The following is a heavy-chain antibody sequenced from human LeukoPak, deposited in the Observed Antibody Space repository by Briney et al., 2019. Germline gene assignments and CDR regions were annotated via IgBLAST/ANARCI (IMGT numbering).Heavy chain of an antibody. CDR1: GFPFSSYG. CDR2: IRYDGSDT. CDR3: AKDKFTYYSSSWYG. J-gene: IGHJ4*02. V-gene: IGHV3-30*02. D-gene: IGHD6-13*01. Sequence: PGGSLRLSCAASGFPFSSYGIHWVRQAPGKGLEWVAFIRYDGSDTYYADSVKGRFTISRDNSKNTLYLQMNSLRAEDTAVYYCAKDKFTYYSSSWYGGGQGTLVTVSS.